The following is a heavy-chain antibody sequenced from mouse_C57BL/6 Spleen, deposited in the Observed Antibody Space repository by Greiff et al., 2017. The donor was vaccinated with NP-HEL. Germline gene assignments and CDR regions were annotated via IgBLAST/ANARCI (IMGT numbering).Heavy chain of an antibody. CDR3: ARGGSKGAWFAY. Sequence: EVKLVESGGDLVKPGGSLKLSCAASGFTFSSYGMSWVRQTPDKRLEWVATISSGGGYTYYPDSVKGRFTISRDNAKNTLYLQMSSLKSEDTAMYYCARGGSKGAWFAYWGQGTLVTVSA. CDR2: ISSGGGYT. D-gene: IGHD2-5*01. J-gene: IGHJ3*01. V-gene: IGHV5-6*01. CDR1: GFTFSSYG.